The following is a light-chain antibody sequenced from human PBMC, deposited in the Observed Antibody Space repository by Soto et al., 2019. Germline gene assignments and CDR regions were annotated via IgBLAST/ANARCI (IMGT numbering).Light chain of an antibody. CDR2: KAS. CDR1: QSISSW. V-gene: IGKV1-5*03. Sequence: DIQMTQSPSTLSASVGDRVTITCRASQSISSWLAWYQQKPGKAPKVLIYKASILESGVPSRFSGSRSETEFTLTIGSLQPDDFATYYCQQYNSYPLTFGGRTKVEIK. J-gene: IGKJ4*01. CDR3: QQYNSYPLT.